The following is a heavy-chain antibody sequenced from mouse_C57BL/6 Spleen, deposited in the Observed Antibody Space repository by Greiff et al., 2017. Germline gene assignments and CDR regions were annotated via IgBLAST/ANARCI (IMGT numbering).Heavy chain of an antibody. CDR1: GYAFSSSW. J-gene: IGHJ4*01. D-gene: IGHD2-1*01. CDR3: ARWGGNYRGAMDY. Sequence: QVQLKQSGPELVKPGASVKISCKASGYAFSSSWMNWVKQRPGKGLEWIGRIYPGDGDTNYNGKFKGKATLTADKSSSTANMQLSSLTSEDSAVYFCARWGGNYRGAMDYWGQGTSVTVSS. CDR2: IYPGDGDT. V-gene: IGHV1-82*01.